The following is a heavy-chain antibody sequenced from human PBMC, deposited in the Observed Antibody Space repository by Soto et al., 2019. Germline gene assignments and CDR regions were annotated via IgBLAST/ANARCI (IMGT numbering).Heavy chain of an antibody. V-gene: IGHV4-38-2*01. J-gene: IGHJ5*02. CDR3: ARGAATVTPGWFDP. Sequence: SETLSLTCAVSGYSISSGYYWGWIRQPPGKGLEWIASIYHSGSTYYNPSLKSRVTISVDTSKNQFSLKLSSVTAADTAVYYCARGAATVTPGWFDPWGQGTLVTVSS. CDR1: GYSISSGYY. CDR2: IYHSGST. D-gene: IGHD4-17*01.